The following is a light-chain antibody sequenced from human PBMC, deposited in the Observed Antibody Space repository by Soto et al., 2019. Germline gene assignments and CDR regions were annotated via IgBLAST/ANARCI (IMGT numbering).Light chain of an antibody. CDR2: EVS. CDR3: SSYRDPNTVV. V-gene: IGLV2-14*01. J-gene: IGLJ2*01. Sequence: QSALTQTASVSGSPGQTITISCTGTSRDIGHYKYVSWYQHHPGKAPKLIIYEVSHRPSGISDRFSASKSDTTASLTISGLQAEDEADYYCSSYRDPNTVVFGGGTKVTVL. CDR1: SRDIGHYKY.